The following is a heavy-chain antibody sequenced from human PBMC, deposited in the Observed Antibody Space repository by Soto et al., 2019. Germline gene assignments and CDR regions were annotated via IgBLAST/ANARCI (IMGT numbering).Heavy chain of an antibody. Sequence: GSLRLSCAASGFTFSSYAMSWVRQAPGKGLEWVSAISGSGGSTYYADSVKGRFTISRDNSKNTLYLQMNSLRAEDTAVYYCAKTNGYNFYYYYYGMDVWGQGTTVTVSS. CDR3: AKTNGYNFYYYYYGMDV. D-gene: IGHD5-12*01. CDR2: ISGSGGST. J-gene: IGHJ6*02. CDR1: GFTFSSYA. V-gene: IGHV3-23*01.